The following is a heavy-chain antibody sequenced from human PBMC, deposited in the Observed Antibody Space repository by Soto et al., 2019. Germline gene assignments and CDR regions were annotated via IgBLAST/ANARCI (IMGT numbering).Heavy chain of an antibody. CDR3: VRPLPSGQNYGMDV. CDR1: GLPVSTNY. V-gene: IGHV3-53*01. CDR2: IYNDGKT. D-gene: IGHD3-10*01. J-gene: IGHJ6*02. Sequence: GGSLRLSCAASGLPVSTNYMSWVRQAPGKGLEWVSVIYNDGKTYYADSVKGRFTISRDASKNTLHLQMDSLRDEDAAVYYCVRPLPSGQNYGMDVWGQGTTVTVSS.